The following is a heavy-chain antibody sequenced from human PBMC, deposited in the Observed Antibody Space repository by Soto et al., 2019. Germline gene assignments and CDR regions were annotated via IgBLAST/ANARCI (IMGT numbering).Heavy chain of an antibody. CDR3: ARDVDADFRTDFDY. CDR2: ISGNGEVI. Sequence: TGGSLRLSCADSGFTFGDYYIHWIRRAPGKGLEWISYISGNGEVIQYAASARGRFTISRDNAENSVYLEMESLRDEDTALYYCARDVDADFRTDFDYWGRGTLVTVSS. CDR1: GFTFGDYY. J-gene: IGHJ4*02. D-gene: IGHD4-17*01. V-gene: IGHV3-11*01.